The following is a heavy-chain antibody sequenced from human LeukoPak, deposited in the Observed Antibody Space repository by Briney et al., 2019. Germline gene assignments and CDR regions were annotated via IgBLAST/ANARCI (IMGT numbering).Heavy chain of an antibody. CDR1: GYTLTELS. V-gene: IGHV1-24*01. Sequence: ASVKVSCKVSGYTLTELSMHWVRQAPGKGLEWMGGFDPEDGETIYAQKFQGRVTMTEDTSTDTAYMELSSLRSEDTAVYYCAKHDYRREDWDAFDIWGHGTLVTVSS. D-gene: IGHD4-11*01. CDR2: FDPEDGET. J-gene: IGHJ3*02. CDR3: AKHDYRREDWDAFDI.